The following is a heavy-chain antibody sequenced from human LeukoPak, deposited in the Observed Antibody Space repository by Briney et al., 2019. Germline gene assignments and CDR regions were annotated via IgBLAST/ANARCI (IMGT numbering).Heavy chain of an antibody. D-gene: IGHD1-7*01. CDR1: GFTFNRCA. J-gene: IGHJ6*02. CDR2: ITGSGDTK. V-gene: IGHV3-23*01. CDR3: AKFTGTTIYYGMDV. Sequence: PGGSLRLSCAASGFTFNRCAMSWVRQAPGKGLEWVSGITGSGDTKYYPGSVKGRFTISRDNSKNTLYLQMNSLRAGDTAVYYCAKFTGTTIYYGMDVWGRGTTVTVSS.